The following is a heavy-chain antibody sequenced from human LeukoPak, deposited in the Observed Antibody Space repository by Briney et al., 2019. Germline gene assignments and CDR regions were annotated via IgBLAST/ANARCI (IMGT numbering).Heavy chain of an antibody. J-gene: IGHJ4*02. CDR2: IYYSGST. CDR3: ARLSSGWYNFGY. CDR1: GGSISSRSYY. Sequence: SETLSLTCTVSGGSISSRSYYWGWIRQPTGKGLEWIGNIYYSGSTFYNPSLKSRVTISVDTSKNQFSLKLSSVTAADTAVYFCARLSSGWYNFGYWGQGTLVIVSA. V-gene: IGHV4-39*01. D-gene: IGHD6-19*01.